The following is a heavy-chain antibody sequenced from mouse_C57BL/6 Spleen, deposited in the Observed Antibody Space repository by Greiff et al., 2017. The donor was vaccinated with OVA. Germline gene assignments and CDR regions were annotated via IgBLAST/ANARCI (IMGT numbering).Heavy chain of an antibody. CDR2: INPNNGGT. CDR3: ATYYDYY. Sequence: VQLQQSGPELVKPGASVKISCKASGYTFTDYYMNWVKQSHGKSLEWIGDINPNNGGTSYNQKFKGKATLTVDKSSSTAYMELRSLTSEDSAVYYCATYYDYYWGQGTTLTVSS. J-gene: IGHJ2*01. D-gene: IGHD2-4*01. CDR1: GYTFTDYY. V-gene: IGHV1-26*01.